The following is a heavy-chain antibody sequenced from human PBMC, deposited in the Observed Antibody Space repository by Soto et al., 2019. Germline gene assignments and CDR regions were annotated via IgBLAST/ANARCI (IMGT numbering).Heavy chain of an antibody. CDR3: ARDKRPSNVLYYYYYYGMDV. V-gene: IGHV1-46*01. J-gene: IGHJ6*02. D-gene: IGHD2-8*01. CDR2: INPSGGNT. Sequence: ASVKVSCKASGYTFTSYYMHWVRQAPGQGLEWMGIINPSGGNTSYAQKFQGRVTMTRDTSTSTVYMELSSLRSEDTAVYYCARDKRPSNVLYYYYYYGMDVWGQGTTVTVSS. CDR1: GYTFTSYY.